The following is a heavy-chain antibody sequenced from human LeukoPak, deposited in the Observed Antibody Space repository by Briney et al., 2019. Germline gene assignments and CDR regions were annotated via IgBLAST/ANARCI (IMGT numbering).Heavy chain of an antibody. CDR3: ARHSCTTSTCTGFYGMDV. CDR1: GGSIRSSSYH. D-gene: IGHD2/OR15-2a*01. CDR2: MFYSGNT. V-gene: IGHV4-39*01. Sequence: PSETLSLTCTVSGGSIRSSSYHWGRVRQPPGTGLVCIAHMFYSGNTYYNPSLKSRVSISIDTSKNQFSLKVSSVTAADTAVYYCARHSCTTSTCTGFYGMDVWGQGTSVTVSS. J-gene: IGHJ6*02.